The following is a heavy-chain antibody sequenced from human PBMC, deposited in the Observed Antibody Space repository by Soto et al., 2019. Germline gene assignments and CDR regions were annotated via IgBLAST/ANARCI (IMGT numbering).Heavy chain of an antibody. CDR2: ISGSGGST. Sequence: EVQLLESGGGLVQPGGSLRLSCAASGFTFSSYAMSWVRQAPGKGLEWVSAISGSGGSTYYADSVKGRFTISRDNSKNTLYLQMNRLRAEDTAVYYCAKGGSTRRWPYYYGMDVWGQGTTVTVSS. V-gene: IGHV3-23*01. D-gene: IGHD2-2*01. J-gene: IGHJ6*02. CDR1: GFTFSSYA. CDR3: AKGGSTRRWPYYYGMDV.